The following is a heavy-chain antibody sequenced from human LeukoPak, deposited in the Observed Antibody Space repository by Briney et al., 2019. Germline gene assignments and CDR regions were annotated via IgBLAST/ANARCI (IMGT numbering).Heavy chain of an antibody. D-gene: IGHD4-17*01. V-gene: IGHV4-39*01. CDR2: IYYSGST. CDR1: GGSISRRSYF. CDR3: TSVTTNSNFDY. Sequence: SETLSLTCTVSGGSISRRSYFWGWIRQPPGRGLEWIGSIYYSGSTYYNPSLKSRVTISVDTSKNQFSLKLSSVTAADTAVYYCTSVTTNSNFDYWGQGTLVTVSS. J-gene: IGHJ4*02.